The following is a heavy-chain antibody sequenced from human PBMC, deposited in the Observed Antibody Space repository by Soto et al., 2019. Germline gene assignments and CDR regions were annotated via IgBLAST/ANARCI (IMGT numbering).Heavy chain of an antibody. CDR3: AREGWLHGRYYYYYYGMDV. V-gene: IGHV1-69*13. CDR1: GGTFSSYA. Sequence: SVKVSCKASGGTFSSYAISWVRQAPGQGLEWMGGIIPIFGTANYAQKFQGRVTITADESTSTAYMELSSLRSEDTAVYYCAREGWLHGRYYYYYYGMDVWGQGTTVTVSS. J-gene: IGHJ6*02. D-gene: IGHD5-12*01. CDR2: IIPIFGTA.